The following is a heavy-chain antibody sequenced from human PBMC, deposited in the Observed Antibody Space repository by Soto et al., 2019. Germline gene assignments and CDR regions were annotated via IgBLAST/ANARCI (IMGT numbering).Heavy chain of an antibody. CDR2: ISGSGGST. V-gene: IGHV3-23*01. Sequence: GGSLRLSCTASGFTFSSYAMSWVRQAPGKGLEWVSAISGSGGSTYYADSVKGRFTISRDNSKNTLYLQMNSLRAEDTAVYYCAKDILGGYSLDGYYYYGMDVWGQGTTVTVSS. D-gene: IGHD5-18*01. J-gene: IGHJ6*02. CDR1: GFTFSSYA. CDR3: AKDILGGYSLDGYYYYGMDV.